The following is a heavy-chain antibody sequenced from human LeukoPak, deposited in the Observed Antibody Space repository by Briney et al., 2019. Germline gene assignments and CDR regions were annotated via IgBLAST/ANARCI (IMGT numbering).Heavy chain of an antibody. CDR3: ASSPPRWELVGWSDY. CDR2: IYSGGST. J-gene: IGHJ4*02. Sequence: PGGSLRLSCAASGFTFNSHWMTCVRQAPGKGLEWVSVIYSGGSTYYADSVKGRFTISRDNSKNTLYLQMNSLRAEDTAVYYCASSPPRWELVGWSDYWGQGTLVTVSS. V-gene: IGHV3-66*01. D-gene: IGHD1-26*01. CDR1: GFTFNSHW.